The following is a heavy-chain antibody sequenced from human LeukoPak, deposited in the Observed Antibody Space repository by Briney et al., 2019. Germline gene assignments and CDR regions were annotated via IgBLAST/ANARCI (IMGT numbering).Heavy chain of an antibody. V-gene: IGHV4-39*01. CDR2: IYYSGST. CDR1: GFTFSSYA. Sequence: GSLRLSCAASGFTFSSYAMSWVRQASGKGLEWIGFIYYSGSTYYNPSLKSRVTISVDTSKNQFSLKLSSVTAADTAVYYCARPPQDCSSTSCETNDYWGQGTLVTVSS. J-gene: IGHJ4*02. CDR3: ARPPQDCSSTSCETNDY. D-gene: IGHD2-2*01.